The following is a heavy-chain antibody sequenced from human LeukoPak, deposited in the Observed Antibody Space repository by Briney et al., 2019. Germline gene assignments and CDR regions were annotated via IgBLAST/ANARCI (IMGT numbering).Heavy chain of an antibody. CDR2: ISSSGSTI. CDR3: AREWGRYSSGWIDY. V-gene: IGHV3-48*03. D-gene: IGHD6-19*01. CDR1: GFTFSSYE. J-gene: IGHJ4*02. Sequence: PGGSLRLSCAASGFTFSSYEMNWVRQAPGKGLEWVSYISSSGSTIYYADSVKGRFTISRDNAKNSLYLQMNSLRAEDTAVYYCAREWGRYSSGWIDYWGQGTLVTVSS.